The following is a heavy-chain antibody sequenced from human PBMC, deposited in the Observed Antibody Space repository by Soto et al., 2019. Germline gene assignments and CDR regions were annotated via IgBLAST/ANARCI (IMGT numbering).Heavy chain of an antibody. Sequence: QVQLVESGGGVVQPGRSLRLSCAASGVTFSSYGMHWVRQAPGKGLEWVAVISYDGSNKYYADSVKGRITISRDKSKNALYVQMNSLRAEDTAVYYCAKDHNIVVVTAPRYWGQGTLVTVSS. J-gene: IGHJ4*02. CDR2: ISYDGSNK. D-gene: IGHD2-21*02. CDR1: GVTFSSYG. CDR3: AKDHNIVVVTAPRY. V-gene: IGHV3-30*18.